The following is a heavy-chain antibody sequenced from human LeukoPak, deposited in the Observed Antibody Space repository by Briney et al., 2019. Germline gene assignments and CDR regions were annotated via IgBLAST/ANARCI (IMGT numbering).Heavy chain of an antibody. J-gene: IGHJ3*02. CDR1: GGSISSYY. CDR2: IYYSGST. V-gene: IGHV4-59*01. CDR3: AREPFRPGGYSSGWHDFDAFDI. D-gene: IGHD6-19*01. Sequence: SETLSLTCTVSGGSISSYYWSWIRQPPGKGLEWIGYIYYSGSTNYNPSLKSRVTISVDTSKNQFSLKLSSVTAADTAVYYCAREPFRPGGYSSGWHDFDAFDIWGQGTMVTVSS.